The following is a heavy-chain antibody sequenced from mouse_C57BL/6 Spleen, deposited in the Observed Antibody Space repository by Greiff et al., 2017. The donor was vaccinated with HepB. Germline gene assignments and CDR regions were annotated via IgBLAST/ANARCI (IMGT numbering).Heavy chain of an antibody. J-gene: IGHJ2*01. CDR1: GYTFTSYW. Sequence: LQQPGAAPPKPGASLKVSCKASGYTFTSYWMHWVKQRPGQGLEWIGRIHPSDSDTNYNQKFKGKATLTVDKSSSTAYMQLSSLTSEDSAVYYCATGSSLFDYWGQGTTLTVSS. V-gene: IGHV1-74*01. CDR2: IHPSDSDT. CDR3: ATGSSLFDY. D-gene: IGHD1-1*01.